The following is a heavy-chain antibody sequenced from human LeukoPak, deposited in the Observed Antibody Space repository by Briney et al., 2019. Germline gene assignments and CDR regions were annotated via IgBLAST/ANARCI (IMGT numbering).Heavy chain of an antibody. CDR1: GFTFSSYS. CDR3: ARDLRTEVWYYYYYMDV. V-gene: IGHV3-21*01. D-gene: IGHD1-14*01. Sequence: GGSLRLSCAASGFTFSSYSMNWVRQAPGKGLEWVSSISSSSSYIYYADSVKGRFTISRDNAKNSLYLQMNSLRAEDTAVYYCARDLRTEVWYYYYYMDVWGKGTTVTVSS. J-gene: IGHJ6*03. CDR2: ISSSSSYI.